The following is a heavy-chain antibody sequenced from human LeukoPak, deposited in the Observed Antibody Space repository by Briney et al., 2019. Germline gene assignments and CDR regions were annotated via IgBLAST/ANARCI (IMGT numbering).Heavy chain of an antibody. V-gene: IGHV3-43*01. J-gene: IGHJ6*03. D-gene: IGHD1-14*01. Sequence: PGGSLRLSCAASGFTFDEYTMHWVRQAPGQGLEWVSLISWDGGTTYYADSVKGRFTISRDNSKNSLYLQMNSLRTEDTALYYCAKAGSEARIYNYMDVWGKGTTVTVSS. CDR3: AKAGSEARIYNYMDV. CDR2: ISWDGGTT. CDR1: GFTFDEYT.